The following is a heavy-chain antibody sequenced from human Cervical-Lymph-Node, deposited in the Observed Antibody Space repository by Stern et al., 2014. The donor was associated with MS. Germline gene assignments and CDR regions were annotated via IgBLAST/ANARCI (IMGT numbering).Heavy chain of an antibody. J-gene: IGHJ4*02. Sequence: QVQLQESGPGLVKPSQTLSLTCTVSGGSMNSRPYYWNWLRQPAGKALEWIGRIYISGSTNYNPSLESRVTISIDKSKNQLSLKLGSVTAADTAVYYCAREGETSDFFPFDYWGQGAQVIVSS. CDR3: AREGETSDFFPFDY. D-gene: IGHD3/OR15-3a*01. V-gene: IGHV4-61*02. CDR2: IYISGST. CDR1: GGSMNSRPYY.